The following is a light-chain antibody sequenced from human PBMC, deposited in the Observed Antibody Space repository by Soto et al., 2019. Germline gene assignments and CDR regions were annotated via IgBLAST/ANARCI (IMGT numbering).Light chain of an antibody. CDR2: EVS. V-gene: IGLV2-14*01. CDR1: SSDIGGYDF. Sequence: QSVLTQPASVSGSPGQSITISCTGTSSDIGGYDFVSWYQQIPGNAPKLIIYEVSHRPSGLSTRFSGSKSGNTASLTISGLQAEDEADYYCSSYTSRTSLVVFGGGTKLTVL. CDR3: SSYTSRTSLVV. J-gene: IGLJ2*01.